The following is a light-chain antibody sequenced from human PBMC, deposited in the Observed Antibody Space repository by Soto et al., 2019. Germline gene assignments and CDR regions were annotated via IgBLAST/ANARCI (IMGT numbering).Light chain of an antibody. CDR2: DAS. CDR3: QQRSNWHT. J-gene: IGKJ2*01. V-gene: IGKV3-11*01. Sequence: EIVLTQSPATLSLSPGERASLSCRASQTIDTSLAWYQQKPGQAPRLLIYDASHRATGIPARFSGSGSGTDFTLTISSLEPEDFAVYFCQQRSNWHTFGQGTKLAIK. CDR1: QTIDTS.